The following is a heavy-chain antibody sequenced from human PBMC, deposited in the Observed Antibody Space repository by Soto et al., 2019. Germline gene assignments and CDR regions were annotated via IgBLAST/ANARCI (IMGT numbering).Heavy chain of an antibody. CDR2: ISAYNGNT. J-gene: IGHJ4*02. Sequence: SVKLSCKSSGYTFTSYGISWVRQAPGQGLEWMGWISAYNGNTNYAQKLQGRVTMTTDTSTSTAYMELRSLRSDDTAVYYCARDLTIVVVTATGSFVYWGQATLVTGSS. CDR3: ARDLTIVVVTATGSFVY. CDR1: GYTFTSYG. D-gene: IGHD2-21*02. V-gene: IGHV1-18*04.